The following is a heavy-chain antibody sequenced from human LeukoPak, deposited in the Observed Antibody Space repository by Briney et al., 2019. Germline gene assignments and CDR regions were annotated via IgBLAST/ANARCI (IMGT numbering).Heavy chain of an antibody. CDR2: IKQDGSEK. D-gene: IGHD2-15*01. V-gene: IGHV3-7*01. Sequence: GGSLRLSCAASGFTFSSYWMSWVRQAPGKGLEWVANIKQDGSEKYYVDSVKGRFTISRDNAKNSLYLQMNSLRAEVTAVYYCARETLGYCSGGSCYAFDYWGQGTLVTVSS. J-gene: IGHJ4*02. CDR1: GFTFSSYW. CDR3: ARETLGYCSGGSCYAFDY.